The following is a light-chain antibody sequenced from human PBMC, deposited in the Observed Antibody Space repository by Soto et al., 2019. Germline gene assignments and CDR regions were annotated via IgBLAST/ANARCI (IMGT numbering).Light chain of an antibody. CDR3: QQYNDWPRT. CDR2: GAS. Sequence: EIVMTQSPATLSVSPGERATLSCRANQSVRSNLAWYQQRPGQAPRLLISGASTRATGIPARFSGSVSGTEFLLTISSLQSEDFALYYCQQYNDWPRTFGQGTKVEVK. CDR1: QSVRSN. J-gene: IGKJ1*01. V-gene: IGKV3-15*01.